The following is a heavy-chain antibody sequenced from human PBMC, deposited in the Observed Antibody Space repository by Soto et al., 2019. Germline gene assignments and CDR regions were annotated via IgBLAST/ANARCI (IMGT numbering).Heavy chain of an antibody. J-gene: IGHJ6*02. CDR1: GGTFSSYA. CDR2: IIPIFGTA. CDR3: VRDSRGYYDFWSGPRASYGMDV. Sequence: SVKVSCKASGGTFSSYAISWVRQAPGQGLEWMGGIIPIFGTANYAQKFQGRVTITADESTSTAHMELSSLRSEDTAVYYCVRDSRGYYDFWSGPRASYGMDVWGQGTTVTVSS. D-gene: IGHD3-3*01. V-gene: IGHV1-69*13.